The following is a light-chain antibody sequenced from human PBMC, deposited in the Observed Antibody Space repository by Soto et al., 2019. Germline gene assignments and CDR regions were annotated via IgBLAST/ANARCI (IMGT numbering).Light chain of an antibody. J-gene: IGKJ3*01. CDR3: QQYNKWPLFT. Sequence: ETVLTQSPATFSVSPGERATLSCRASQSIGGNLAWYQQRPGQPPRLLIYGASTRATGVPARFSGSGSGTEFTLTINSLQSEDFALYYCQQYNKWPLFTFGPGTKVDIK. CDR2: GAS. CDR1: QSIGGN. V-gene: IGKV3-15*01.